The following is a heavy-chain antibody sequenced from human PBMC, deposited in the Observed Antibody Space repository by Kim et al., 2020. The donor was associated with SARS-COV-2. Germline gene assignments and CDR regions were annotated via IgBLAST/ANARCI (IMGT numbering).Heavy chain of an antibody. D-gene: IGHD3-10*01. CDR3: AKDSRPYGSEKSFDN. J-gene: IGHJ4*02. CDR2: ISHNAVYA. CDR1: GFPFNTYV. V-gene: IGHV3-23*01. Sequence: GGSLRLSCAASGFPFNTYVMNWVRQAPGKGLEWVSSISHNAVYAYYADSVKGRFTISRDNSKDTMYLQMNSLRAEDTAVYYCAKDSRPYGSEKSFDNWGQGTLVTVSS.